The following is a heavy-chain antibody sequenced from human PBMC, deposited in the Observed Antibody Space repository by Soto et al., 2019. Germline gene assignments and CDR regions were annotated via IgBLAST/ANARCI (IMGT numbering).Heavy chain of an antibody. CDR3: ARIRLPMILVATTGWFDT. CDR2: IYYSGST. D-gene: IGHD3-22*01. V-gene: IGHV4-39*01. J-gene: IGHJ5*02. Sequence: SETLSLTCTVSGGPISSSSYYWGWIRQPPGKGLEWIGSIYYSGSTYYNPSLKSRVTISVDTSKNQFSLKLSSVTAADTAVYYCARIRLPMILVATTGWFDTWGQGTLVTVSS. CDR1: GGPISSSSYY.